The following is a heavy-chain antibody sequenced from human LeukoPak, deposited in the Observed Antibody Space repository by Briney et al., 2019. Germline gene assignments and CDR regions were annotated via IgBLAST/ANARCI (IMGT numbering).Heavy chain of an antibody. Sequence: GGSLRLSCAASGFTFSSYGMSWVRQAPGKGLEWVAVASSDGSIDYYADSLRGRFTVSRDNSKNTMFLQFNTLRPDDTAVYYCTREGMGTTFSAWFEPWGQGTLVTVSS. J-gene: IGHJ5*02. D-gene: IGHD1-7*01. CDR2: ASSDGSID. V-gene: IGHV3-30*03. CDR1: GFTFSSYG. CDR3: TREGMGTTFSAWFEP.